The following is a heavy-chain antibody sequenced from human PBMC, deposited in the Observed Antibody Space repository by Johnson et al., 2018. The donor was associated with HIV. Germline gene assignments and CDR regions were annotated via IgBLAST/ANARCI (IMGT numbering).Heavy chain of an antibody. Sequence: VQLVESGGGVVQPGGSLRLSCAASGFTFSSYAMSWVRQAPGKGLEWVSAISGSGGSTYYADSVKGRFTISRDNSKNTLYLQMNSLRAEDTAVYYCAKDNYYDSSGSGAGGPYDACDIWGQGTMVTVSS. CDR2: ISGSGGST. CDR1: GFTFSSYA. D-gene: IGHD3-22*01. CDR3: AKDNYYDSSGSGAGGPYDACDI. V-gene: IGHV3-23*04. J-gene: IGHJ3*02.